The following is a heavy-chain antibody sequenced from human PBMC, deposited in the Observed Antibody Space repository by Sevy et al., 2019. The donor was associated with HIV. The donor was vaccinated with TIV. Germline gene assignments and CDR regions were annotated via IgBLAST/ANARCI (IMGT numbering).Heavy chain of an antibody. J-gene: IGHJ6*02. Sequence: SETLSLTCTVSAGSISPYYWNWIRQPPGKGLEWIGYIYYSGSTNYNPSLRSRVTISVDTSKTQFSLKLSSVTAADTAVYFFAGGGGFSDEGMDVWGQGTTVTVSS. V-gene: IGHV4-59*01. CDR3: AGGGGFSDEGMDV. D-gene: IGHD1-26*01. CDR1: AGSISPYY. CDR2: IYYSGST.